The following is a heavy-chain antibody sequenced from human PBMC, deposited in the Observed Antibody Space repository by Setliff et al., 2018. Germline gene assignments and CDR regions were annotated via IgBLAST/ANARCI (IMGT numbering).Heavy chain of an antibody. CDR3: ARDFGSGSYFNYYYYGMDV. CDR2: IIPIFGTA. J-gene: IGHJ6*02. CDR1: GYIFTSYS. V-gene: IGHV1-69*05. Sequence: SVKVSCKTSGYIFTSYSISWVRQAPGQGLEWMGGIIPIFGTANYAQKFQGRVTITTDESTSTAYMELSSLRSEDTAVYYCARDFGSGSYFNYYYYGMDVWGQGTTVTVSS. D-gene: IGHD3-10*01.